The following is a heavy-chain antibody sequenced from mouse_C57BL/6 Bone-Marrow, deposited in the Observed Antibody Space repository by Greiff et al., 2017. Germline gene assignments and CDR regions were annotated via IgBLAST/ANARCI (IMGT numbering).Heavy chain of an antibody. V-gene: IGHV1-59*01. CDR1: GYTFTSYW. D-gene: IGHD1-1*01. CDR3: ARKSRTGSSLDY. J-gene: IGHJ2*01. Sequence: VQLQQPGAELVRPGTSVKLSCKASGYTFTSYWMHWVKQRPGQGLEWIGVIDPSDSYTNYNQKFKGKATLTVDTSSSTAYMQLSSLTSEDSAVYYCARKSRTGSSLDYWGQGTTLTVSS. CDR2: IDPSDSYT.